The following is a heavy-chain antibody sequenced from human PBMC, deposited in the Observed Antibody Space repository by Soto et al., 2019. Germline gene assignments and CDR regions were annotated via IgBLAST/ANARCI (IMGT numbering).Heavy chain of an antibody. Sequence: QVQLVESGGGVVQPGRSLSLSCAASGFTFSSYGMHWVRQAPGKGLEWVAVISYDGSNKYYADSVKGRFTISRDNSKNTLYLQMKSLRAEDTAVYYCAKAVGATTDWFDPWGQGTLVTVSS. V-gene: IGHV3-30*18. J-gene: IGHJ5*02. D-gene: IGHD1-26*01. CDR3: AKAVGATTDWFDP. CDR2: ISYDGSNK. CDR1: GFTFSSYG.